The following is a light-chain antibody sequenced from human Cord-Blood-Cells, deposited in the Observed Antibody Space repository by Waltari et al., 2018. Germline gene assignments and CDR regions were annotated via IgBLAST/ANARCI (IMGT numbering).Light chain of an antibody. V-gene: IGLV2-14*01. CDR1: SIDVGGYNY. CDR2: DVS. CDR3: SSYTSSSTLV. Sequence: QSALTQPASVSGSPGQSITISCTGTSIDVGGYNYVSWYQQHPGKAPKLMIYDVSNRPSGVSNRFSGSKSGNTASLTISGLQAEDEADDYCSSYTSSSTLVFGGGTKLTVL. J-gene: IGLJ2*01.